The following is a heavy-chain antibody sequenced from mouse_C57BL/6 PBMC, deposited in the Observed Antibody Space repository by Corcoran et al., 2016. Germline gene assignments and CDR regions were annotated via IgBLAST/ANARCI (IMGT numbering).Heavy chain of an antibody. Sequence: EVQLQQSGPVLVKPGTSVKMSCKASGFTFTDYYMNWVKQSHGKSLEWIGVINPYNGGTTYNQNFKGKATLTVDKSSSTAYMELNSLTSEDSAVYYCARTFAYWGQGTLVTVSA. CDR3: ARTFAY. V-gene: IGHV1-19*01. CDR2: INPYNGGT. J-gene: IGHJ3*01. CDR1: GFTFTDYY.